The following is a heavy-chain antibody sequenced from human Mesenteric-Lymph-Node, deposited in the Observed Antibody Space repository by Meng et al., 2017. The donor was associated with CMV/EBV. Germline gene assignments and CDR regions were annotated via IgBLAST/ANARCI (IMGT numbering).Heavy chain of an antibody. D-gene: IGHD2-2*01. CDR2: IYYSGST. CDR3: ARAYCSSSGCFLYLDY. Sequence: SISSGGYYWSWIRQHPGKGLEWIGYIYYSGSTYYNPSLKSRVTISVDPSKNQFSLKLSSVTAADSAVYYCARAYCSSSGCFLYLDYWGRGTLVTVSS. CDR1: SISSGGYY. J-gene: IGHJ4*02. V-gene: IGHV4-31*09.